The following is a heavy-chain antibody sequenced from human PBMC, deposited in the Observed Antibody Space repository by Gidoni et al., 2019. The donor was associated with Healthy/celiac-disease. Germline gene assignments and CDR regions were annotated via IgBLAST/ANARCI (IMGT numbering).Heavy chain of an antibody. CDR3: ARSRIFGVVRGFDP. D-gene: IGHD3-3*01. J-gene: IGHJ5*02. V-gene: IGHV4-34*01. CDR1: GGSFSGYY. Sequence: QVQLQQWGAGLLKPSETLSLTCAVYGGSFSGYYWSWIRQPPGKGLEWIGEINHSGSTNYNPSLKSRVTISVDTSKNQFSLKLSSVTAADTAVYYCARSRIFGVVRGFDPWGQGTLVTVSS. CDR2: INHSGST.